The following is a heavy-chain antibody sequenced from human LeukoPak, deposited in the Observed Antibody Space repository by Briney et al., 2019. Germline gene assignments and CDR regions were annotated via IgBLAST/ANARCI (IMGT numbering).Heavy chain of an antibody. Sequence: GGSLRLSCAASGFTFSVAAMTWVRQAPGKGLEWVSLISADGGSTSSADSVKGRFSISRDNSKNSLYLQMNSLRSEDTAMYYCAKESGKFDYWGQGTLVAVSS. CDR2: ISADGGST. CDR3: AKESGKFDY. V-gene: IGHV3-43*02. J-gene: IGHJ4*02. CDR1: GFTFSVAA.